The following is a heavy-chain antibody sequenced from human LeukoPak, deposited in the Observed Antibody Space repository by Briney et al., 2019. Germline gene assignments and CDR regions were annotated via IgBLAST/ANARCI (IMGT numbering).Heavy chain of an antibody. Sequence: AGGSLRLSCAASGFTFSNAWISWVRQAPGKWLEWVCRIKIKTDVGTTDYAGPVKGRSTISRDDSKNTLYLQMNSLRAEDTAVYYCARDRDTIFGVVIIRYYYYGMDVWGQGTTVTVSS. V-gene: IGHV3-15*01. J-gene: IGHJ6*02. CDR3: ARDRDTIFGVVIIRYYYYGMDV. D-gene: IGHD3-3*01. CDR2: IKIKTDVGTT. CDR1: GFTFSNAW.